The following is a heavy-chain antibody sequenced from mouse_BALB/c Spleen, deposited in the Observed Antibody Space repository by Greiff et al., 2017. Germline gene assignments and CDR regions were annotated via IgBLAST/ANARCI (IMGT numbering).Heavy chain of an antibody. Sequence: VQVVESGPDLVAPSQSLSISCTASGFSLTSYGVHWVRQPPEKGLEWLVGIWSDGSTTYNSAITSRLSISKDNSESQVFLTMNSLQTDDTAMYYCARNYYGSSYGFDYWGQGTSVTVSA. J-gene: IGHJ4*01. CDR2: IWSDGST. CDR1: GFSLTSYG. V-gene: IGHV2-6*02. CDR3: ARNYYGSSYGFDY. D-gene: IGHD1-1*01.